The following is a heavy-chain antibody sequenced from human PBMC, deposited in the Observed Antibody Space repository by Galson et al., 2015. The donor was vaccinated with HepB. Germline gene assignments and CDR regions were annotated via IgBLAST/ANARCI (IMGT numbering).Heavy chain of an antibody. CDR2: IIPMFGTS. CDR3: ARVGGKLGYCSGGTCSTWFDP. D-gene: IGHD2-15*01. Sequence: SVKVSCKASGGTFSSYAISWVRQAPGQGLEWMGGIIPMFGTSTYAQKFQGRVTITADESTSTAYMEVSSLRYEDTAVYYCARVGGKLGYCSGGTCSTWFDPWGQGTLVTVSS. V-gene: IGHV1-69*13. CDR1: GGTFSSYA. J-gene: IGHJ5*02.